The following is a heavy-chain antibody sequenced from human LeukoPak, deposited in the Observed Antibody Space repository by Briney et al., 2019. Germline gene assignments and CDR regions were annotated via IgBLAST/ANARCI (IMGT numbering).Heavy chain of an antibody. CDR1: GYTFTSYY. CDR2: INPSGGST. D-gene: IGHD2-21*02. J-gene: IGHJ4*02. Sequence: ASVKVSCKASGYTFTSYYMHWVRQAPGQGLEWMGIINPSGGSTSYAQKFQGRVTMTRDTSTSTVYMELSSLRSEDTAVYYSARDLGVVTAIHSQYYFDYWGQGTLVTVSS. V-gene: IGHV1-46*01. CDR3: ARDLGVVTAIHSQYYFDY.